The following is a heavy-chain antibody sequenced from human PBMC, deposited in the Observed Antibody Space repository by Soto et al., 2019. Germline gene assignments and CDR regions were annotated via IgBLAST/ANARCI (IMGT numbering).Heavy chain of an antibody. Sequence: GESLKISCAASGFTFSSYAMSWVRQAPGKGLEWVSAISGSGGSTYYADSVKGRFTISRDNSKNTLYLQMNSLRAEDTAVYYCAKVGVAAASIAATAYYFDYWGQGTLVTVSS. CDR3: AKVGVAAASIAATAYYFDY. CDR2: ISGSGGST. CDR1: GFTFSSYA. V-gene: IGHV3-23*01. D-gene: IGHD6-25*01. J-gene: IGHJ4*02.